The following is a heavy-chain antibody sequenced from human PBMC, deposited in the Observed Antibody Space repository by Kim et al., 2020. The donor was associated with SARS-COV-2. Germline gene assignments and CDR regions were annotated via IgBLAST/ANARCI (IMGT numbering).Heavy chain of an antibody. CDR3: AREPPESLWSGSNYFDY. J-gene: IGHJ4*02. CDR2: IYTSGST. Sequence: SETLSLTCTVSGGSISSYYWSWIRQPAGKGLEWIGRIYTSGSTNYNPSLKSRVTMSVDTSKNQFSLKLSSVTAADTAVYYCAREPPESLWSGSNYFDYWGQGTLVTVSS. CDR1: GGSISSYY. V-gene: IGHV4-4*07. D-gene: IGHD3-3*01.